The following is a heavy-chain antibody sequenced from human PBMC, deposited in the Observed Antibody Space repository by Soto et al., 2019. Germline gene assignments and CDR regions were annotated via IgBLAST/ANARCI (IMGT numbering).Heavy chain of an antibody. Sequence: ASVKVSCKASGYTFTSYDINWVRQATGQGLEWMGWMNPNSGNTGYAQKFQGRVTMTRNTSISTAYMELSSLRSEDTAGYYCASTAADPAMVYYYYYYMDVWGKGTTVTVSS. J-gene: IGHJ6*03. CDR1: GYTFTSYD. D-gene: IGHD2-8*01. CDR2: MNPNSGNT. V-gene: IGHV1-8*01. CDR3: ASTAADPAMVYYYYYYMDV.